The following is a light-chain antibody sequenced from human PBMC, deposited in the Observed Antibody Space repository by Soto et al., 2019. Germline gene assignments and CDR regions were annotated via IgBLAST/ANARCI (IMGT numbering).Light chain of an antibody. CDR3: HQDYNLPWT. CDR2: GAS. CDR1: QSVSSNT. Sequence: EIVMTQSPATLSLSPGERATLSCRASQSVSSNTLSWYLQKPGQAPRLLIYGASTRATGIPARFSGSGSGTDFTLTISSQQPEDFAVYYCHQDYNLPWTFGHGTRVEIK. V-gene: IGKV3D-7*01. J-gene: IGKJ1*01.